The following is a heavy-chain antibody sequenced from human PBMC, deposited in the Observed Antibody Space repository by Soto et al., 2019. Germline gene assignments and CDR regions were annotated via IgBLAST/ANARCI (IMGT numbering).Heavy chain of an antibody. D-gene: IGHD1-1*01. CDR3: ARDPGTGAALRAYHFDY. Sequence: XSVKGSCKASIYIFTTYALHWVRQAPGQRLEWMGWINAGNGDTKYSEKFQGRVTITRDTSANTAYMELSSLRSEDTSVYYCARDPGTGAALRAYHFDYWGQGTLVTVSS. J-gene: IGHJ4*02. CDR1: IYIFTTYA. V-gene: IGHV1-3*01. CDR2: INAGNGDT.